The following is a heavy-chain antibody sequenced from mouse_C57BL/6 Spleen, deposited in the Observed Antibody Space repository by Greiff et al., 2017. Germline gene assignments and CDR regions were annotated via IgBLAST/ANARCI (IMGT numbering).Heavy chain of an antibody. CDR2: IDPSDSYT. J-gene: IGHJ2*01. D-gene: IGHD2-1*01. Sequence: QVQLQQPGAELVMPGASVKLSCKASGYTFPSYWMHWVKQRTGQGLEWIGEIDPSDSYTNYNQKFKGKATLTVDKSSSTAYMLLSSLTSEDSAGYYCARWGNSGFDYWGQGTTLTVSS. CDR3: ARWGNSGFDY. CDR1: GYTFPSYW. V-gene: IGHV1-69*01.